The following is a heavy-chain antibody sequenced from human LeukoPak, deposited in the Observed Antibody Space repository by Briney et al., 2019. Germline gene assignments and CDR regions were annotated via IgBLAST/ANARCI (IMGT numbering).Heavy chain of an antibody. CDR2: ISYDGSNK. CDR3: ATPRGVYTSGWTGGFDY. V-gene: IGHV3-30-3*01. Sequence: GGSLRLSCATSGFTFSSYAMHWVRQAPGKGLEWVSVISYDGSNKYYADSVKGRFTISRDNSKNTLYLQMNSLRSEDTAVYYCATPRGVYTSGWTGGFDYWGQGTLVTVSS. D-gene: IGHD3/OR15-3a*01. CDR1: GFTFSSYA. J-gene: IGHJ4*02.